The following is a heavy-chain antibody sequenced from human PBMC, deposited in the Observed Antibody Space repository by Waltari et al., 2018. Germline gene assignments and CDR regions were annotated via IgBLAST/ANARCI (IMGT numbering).Heavy chain of an antibody. Sequence: QVQLVQSGAEVKKPGSSVKVSCKASGGDLSSYVVNWVRQAPGQGLEWMGASIPIFGTTHTAERFQGRLTITADDSTSTVYMELSSLRREDTAVYYCARSGNSAGLSLVYWGQGTLVTVSS. CDR3: ARSGNSAGLSLVY. D-gene: IGHD2-8*01. J-gene: IGHJ4*02. V-gene: IGHV1-69*01. CDR2: SIPIFGTT. CDR1: GGDLSSYV.